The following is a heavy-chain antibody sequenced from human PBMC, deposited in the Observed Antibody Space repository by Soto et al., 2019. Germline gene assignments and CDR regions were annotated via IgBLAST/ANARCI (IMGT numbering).Heavy chain of an antibody. D-gene: IGHD3-16*01. Sequence: SETLSLTCTVSGGSVSSSSYYWGWVRQPPGKGLEWIGSVYYSGSTYYNPSLESRVTISVDKSKNQFSLKLMSLSAADTAVYYCGRLGGLATISYYFDYWGQGALVSVSS. CDR2: VYYSGST. J-gene: IGHJ4*02. CDR3: GRLGGLATISYYFDY. V-gene: IGHV4-39*01. CDR1: GGSVSSSSYY.